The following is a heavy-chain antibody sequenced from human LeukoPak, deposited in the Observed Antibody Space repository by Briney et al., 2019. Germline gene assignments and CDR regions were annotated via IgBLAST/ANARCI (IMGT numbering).Heavy chain of an antibody. J-gene: IGHJ4*02. CDR3: AKVVSGYHFDY. CDR2: ISGSGGNT. Sequence: PGGSLRLSCAASGFTFSSYGLSWVRRAPGKGPAGVSGISGSGGNTYYADSVKGRFTISRDNSQNTLYLQMNTLRAEDTAVYYCAKVVSGYHFDYWGQGTLVTVSS. CDR1: GFTFSSYG. V-gene: IGHV3-23*01. D-gene: IGHD5-12*01.